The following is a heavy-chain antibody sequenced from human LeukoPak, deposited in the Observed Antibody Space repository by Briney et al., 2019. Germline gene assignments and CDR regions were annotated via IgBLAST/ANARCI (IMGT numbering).Heavy chain of an antibody. CDR2: ISWNSGSI. D-gene: IGHD3-10*01. Sequence: PGRSLRLSCAASGFTFDDYAMHWVRQAPGKGLEWVSGISWNSGSIGYADSVKGRFTISRDNAKNSLYLQMNSLRAEDTALYYCAKAPFTMVRTYYFDYWGQGTLVTVSS. CDR3: AKAPFTMVRTYYFDY. V-gene: IGHV3-9*01. CDR1: GFTFDDYA. J-gene: IGHJ4*02.